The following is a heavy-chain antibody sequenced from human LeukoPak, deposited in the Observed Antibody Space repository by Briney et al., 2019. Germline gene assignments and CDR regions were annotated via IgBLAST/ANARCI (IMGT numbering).Heavy chain of an antibody. Sequence: ASVKVSCKASGYTFTGYYMHWVRQAPGQGLEWMGWINPNSGGTNYAQKFRGRVTMTRDTSISTAYMELSRLRSDDTAVYYCARAWAYSSSWYFDYWGQGTLVTVSS. J-gene: IGHJ4*02. CDR3: ARAWAYSSSWYFDY. CDR2: INPNSGGT. V-gene: IGHV1-2*02. D-gene: IGHD6-13*01. CDR1: GYTFTGYY.